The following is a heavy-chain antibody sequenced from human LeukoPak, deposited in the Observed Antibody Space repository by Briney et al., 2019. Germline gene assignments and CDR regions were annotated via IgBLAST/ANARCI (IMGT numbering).Heavy chain of an antibody. CDR3: ARGNMFPYYFDY. D-gene: IGHD3-10*02. Sequence: GGSLRLPCAASGFTFSSYAMTWVRQAPGKGLEWVSFITISSSYIYYADSVKGRFTISRVQAKNSLYLQMNSLRAQGTAIHYCARGNMFPYYFDYWGQGTLVTVSS. V-gene: IGHV3-21*01. J-gene: IGHJ4*02. CDR1: GFTFSSYA. CDR2: ITISSSYI.